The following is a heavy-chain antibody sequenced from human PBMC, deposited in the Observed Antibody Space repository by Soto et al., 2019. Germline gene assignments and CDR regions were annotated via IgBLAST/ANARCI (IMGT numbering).Heavy chain of an antibody. CDR3: ARGREYSFGYNWFDP. Sequence: QVQLVQSGAEVRKPGASVKLSCQTSGYPFTSYHMHWVRQAPGQGLEWMGVINPSEGRTRYSQKFQDRVTMTRDTSTSTVYMELSSLRSDDTATYFCARGREYSFGYNWFDPWGQGTLLTVSS. CDR2: INPSEGRT. CDR1: GYPFTSYH. V-gene: IGHV1-46*01. J-gene: IGHJ5*02. D-gene: IGHD4-4*01.